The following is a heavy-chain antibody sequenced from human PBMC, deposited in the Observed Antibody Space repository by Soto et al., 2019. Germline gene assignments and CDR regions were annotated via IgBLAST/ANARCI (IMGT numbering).Heavy chain of an antibody. D-gene: IGHD3-9*01. CDR3: ARGLAFPPAGP. CDR2: IFPVYGTP. J-gene: IGHJ5*02. CDR1: GGTFNSYS. V-gene: IGHV1-69*01. Sequence: QVQLVQSGAEVKKPGSSVKVSCKASGGTFNSYSVSWVRQAPGQGLEWMGGIFPVYGTPHYAQKFQGRVTITADESTRTAYMELSSLTSEDTAVYYCARGLAFPPAGPWGQGTLVTVSS.